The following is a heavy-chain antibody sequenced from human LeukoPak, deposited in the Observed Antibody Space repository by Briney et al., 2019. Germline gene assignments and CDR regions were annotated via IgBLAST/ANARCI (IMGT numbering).Heavy chain of an antibody. CDR3: ARMMYYYDSSGYFDY. J-gene: IGHJ4*02. CDR1: GFTFSSYW. CDR2: INSDGSST. D-gene: IGHD3-22*01. Sequence: GGSLRLSCAASGFTFSSYWMHWVRHAPGKGLVWVSRINSDGSSTSYADSVKGRFTISRDNAKNTLYLRMNSLRAEDTAVYYCARMMYYYDSSGYFDYWGQGTLVTVSS. V-gene: IGHV3-74*01.